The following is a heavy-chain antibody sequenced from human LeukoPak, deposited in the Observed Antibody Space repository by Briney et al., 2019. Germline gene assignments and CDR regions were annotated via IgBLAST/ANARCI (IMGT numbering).Heavy chain of an antibody. D-gene: IGHD6-13*01. CDR3: ARGASSRFEH. CDR2: IYYSGST. CDR1: GFTFSSYS. Sequence: KPGGSLRLSCAASGFTFSSYSMNWIRQPPGKGLEWIGSIYYSGSTYYNPSLKSRVTISEDTSKNQFSLKLSSVTAADTAVYYCARGASSRFEHWGQGTLVTVSS. J-gene: IGHJ4*02. V-gene: IGHV4-39*07.